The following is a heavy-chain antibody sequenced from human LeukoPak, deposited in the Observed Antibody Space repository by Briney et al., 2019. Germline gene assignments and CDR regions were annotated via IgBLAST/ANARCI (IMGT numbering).Heavy chain of an antibody. Sequence: GGSLRLSCAASGFTFSSYGMHWVRQAPGKGLEWVAVISYDGSNKYYADSVKGRFTISRDNSKNTLYLQMNSLRAEDTAVYYCAKDMSTYYDFWSGFLYPAPPAGPIDYWGQGTLVTVSS. CDR1: GFTFSSYG. V-gene: IGHV3-30*18. D-gene: IGHD3-3*01. J-gene: IGHJ4*02. CDR2: ISYDGSNK. CDR3: AKDMSTYYDFWSGFLYPAPPAGPIDY.